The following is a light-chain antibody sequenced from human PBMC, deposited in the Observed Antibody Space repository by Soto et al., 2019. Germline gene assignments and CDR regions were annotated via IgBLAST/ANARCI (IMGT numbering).Light chain of an antibody. Sequence: EIVLTQSPGTLSLSPGERATLSCRASQSVSSSYLAWYQQKPGQAPRLLIYGASSRATGIPDMFSGSGYGTDFTLTISRLEPEDFAVYYCQQYCSSPLTFGGGTKVEIK. CDR3: QQYCSSPLT. CDR2: GAS. CDR1: QSVSSSY. J-gene: IGKJ4*01. V-gene: IGKV3-20*01.